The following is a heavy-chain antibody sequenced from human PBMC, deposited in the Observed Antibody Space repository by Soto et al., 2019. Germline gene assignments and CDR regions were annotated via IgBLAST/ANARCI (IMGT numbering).Heavy chain of an antibody. J-gene: IGHJ5*02. CDR2: INHGGIS. CDR3: ARGRSGYSSSWRFDP. CDR1: SGSFSCYY. Sequence: SETLSLTCAVYSGSFSCYYWIWIRQPPGKGLEWIGEINHGGISNYNPSLKSRVTISVDTSKSQISLNMNSLTAADTAMYYCARGRSGYSSSWRFDPWGQGTLVTVSS. V-gene: IGHV4-34*01. D-gene: IGHD6-13*01.